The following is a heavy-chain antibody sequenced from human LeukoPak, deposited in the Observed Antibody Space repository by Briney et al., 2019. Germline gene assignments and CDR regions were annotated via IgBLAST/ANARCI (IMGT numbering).Heavy chain of an antibody. J-gene: IGHJ5*02. D-gene: IGHD1-26*01. CDR2: IYSGGTT. CDR1: GFTVSRNY. Sequence: GGSLRLSCVVSGFTVSRNYMSWARQAPGKGLEWVSVIYSGGTTKSADSVNGRFTVCRDNSKNSIYLQMNSLRAEDRAMFYCAKGPLVGAGGPWGQGTLVSVS. CDR3: AKGPLVGAGGP. V-gene: IGHV3-66*01.